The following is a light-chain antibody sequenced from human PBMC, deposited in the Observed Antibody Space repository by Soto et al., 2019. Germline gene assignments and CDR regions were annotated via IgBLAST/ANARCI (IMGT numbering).Light chain of an antibody. CDR1: ESVTSR. CDR2: GAS. J-gene: IGKJ1*01. V-gene: IGKV3-15*01. CDR3: QQYHIWPPWT. Sequence: IVLTQSPGTLSLSPGETATLSCRASESVTSRYLAWYQHKPGQAPRLLIYGASTRADGIPARFTGSGSGTEFTLTISSLQSEDFAVYYCQQYHIWPPWTSGQGTKVDIK.